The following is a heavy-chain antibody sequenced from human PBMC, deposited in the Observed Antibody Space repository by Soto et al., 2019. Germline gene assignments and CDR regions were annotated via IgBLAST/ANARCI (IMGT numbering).Heavy chain of an antibody. CDR1: GYSFTSYW. Sequence: LGESLKISCKGSGYSFTSYWIGWVRQMPGKGLEWMGIIYPGDSDTRYSPSFQGQVTISGDKSISTAYMELSSLRSEDTAVYYCARATTTVTTPWGQGTLVTVSS. D-gene: IGHD4-17*01. CDR3: ARATTTVTTP. J-gene: IGHJ5*02. V-gene: IGHV5-51*01. CDR2: IYPGDSDT.